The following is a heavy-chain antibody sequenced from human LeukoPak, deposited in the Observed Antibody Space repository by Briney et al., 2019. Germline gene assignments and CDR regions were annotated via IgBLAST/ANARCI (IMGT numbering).Heavy chain of an antibody. V-gene: IGHV4-61*02. Sequence: SETLSLTCTVSGGSISRGDYYWNWIRQPAGKGLEWIGRIFMSGSANYNPSLKSRVTISIDTSKNQFSLRLSSVTAADTAVYYCARHVSVAVTNFFDYWGQGTLVTVSS. J-gene: IGHJ4*02. CDR2: IFMSGSA. D-gene: IGHD6-19*01. CDR1: GGSISRGDYY. CDR3: ARHVSVAVTNFFDY.